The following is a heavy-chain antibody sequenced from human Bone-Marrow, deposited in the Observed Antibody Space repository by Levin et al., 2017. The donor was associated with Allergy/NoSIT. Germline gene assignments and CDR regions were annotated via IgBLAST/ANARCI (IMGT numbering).Heavy chain of an antibody. CDR3: ARGLMNGNDAFDI. J-gene: IGHJ3*02. Sequence: SQTLSLTCAVYGGAFSGYYWSWIRQPPGKGLEWIGEINDGGSANYNPSLKSRVSLSFDTSKRQVSLKLRSVTAADRAVYYCARGLMNGNDAFDIWGRGTMVTVSS. D-gene: IGHD1-1*01. CDR2: INDGGSA. V-gene: IGHV4-34*01. CDR1: GGAFSGYY.